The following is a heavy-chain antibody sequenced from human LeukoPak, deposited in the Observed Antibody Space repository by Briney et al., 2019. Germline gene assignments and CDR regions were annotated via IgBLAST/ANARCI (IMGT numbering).Heavy chain of an antibody. V-gene: IGHV3-21*01. CDR2: ISYRSSHM. CDR1: GFTFSDCD. CDR3: GRAFPPLRTAAAGDY. Sequence: SGGSLRLSCTASGFTFSDCDMNWFRQAPGKGLEWVSSISYRSSHMYYADSVKGRFTISRDNAVNSLYLQMNSLRAEDTAVYYCGRAFPPLRTAAAGDYWGQGTLVTVSS. J-gene: IGHJ4*02. D-gene: IGHD6-13*01.